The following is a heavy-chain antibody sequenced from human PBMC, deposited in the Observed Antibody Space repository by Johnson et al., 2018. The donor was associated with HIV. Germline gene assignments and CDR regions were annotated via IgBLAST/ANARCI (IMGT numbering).Heavy chain of an antibody. CDR2: IKSKTDGGTT. D-gene: IGHD3-22*01. V-gene: IGHV3-15*01. Sequence: VQLVESGGGLVKPGGSLRLSCAASGFTFGDYYMSWIRQAPGKGLEWVGRIKSKTDGGTTDYAAPVKGRFTISRDDSKNTLYLQMNSLKTEDTAVYYCTTAKWLLGAFDIWGQGTMVTVSS. CDR1: GFTFGDYY. CDR3: TTAKWLLGAFDI. J-gene: IGHJ3*02.